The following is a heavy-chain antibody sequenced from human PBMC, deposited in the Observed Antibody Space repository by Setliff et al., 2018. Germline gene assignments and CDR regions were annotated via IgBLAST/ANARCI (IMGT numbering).Heavy chain of an antibody. Sequence: GGSLRLSCAASGFSFDDYAMHWVRQAPGKGLEWVSGISWNSGSIGYADSVKGRFTISRDNAKNSLYLQMDSLRAEDMALYYCARMTTVTTDYWGQGTLVTVSS. CDR2: ISWNSGSI. CDR3: ARMTTVTTDY. D-gene: IGHD4-17*01. CDR1: GFSFDDYA. V-gene: IGHV3-9*03. J-gene: IGHJ4*02.